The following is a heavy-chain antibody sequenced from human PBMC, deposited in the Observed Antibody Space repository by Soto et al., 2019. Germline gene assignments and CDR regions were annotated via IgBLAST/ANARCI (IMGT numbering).Heavy chain of an antibody. CDR2: IYYSGST. Sequence: SETLSLTCTVSSGSISSYYWSWIRQPPGKGLEWIGYIYYSGSTNYNPSLKSRVTISVDTSKNQFSLKLSSVTAADTAVYYCAGRWGSVCDFWGQGTLVTVS. CDR1: SGSISSYY. D-gene: IGHD3-10*01. V-gene: IGHV4-59*08. CDR3: AGRWGSVCDF. J-gene: IGHJ4*02.